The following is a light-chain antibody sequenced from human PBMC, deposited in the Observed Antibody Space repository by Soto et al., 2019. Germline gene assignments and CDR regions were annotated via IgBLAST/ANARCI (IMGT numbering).Light chain of an antibody. CDR3: RQNSNWIN. CDR2: KAS. CDR1: QSISSW. V-gene: IGKV1-5*03. J-gene: IGKJ5*01. Sequence: DIQMTQSPSTLSSSVVDRVTITCLASQSISSWLAWYQQKPGKAPKLLIYKASSLESGVPARFSGSGSGTDFTLTISSLEPEDFAVYYCRQNSNWINFGQGTRLEIK.